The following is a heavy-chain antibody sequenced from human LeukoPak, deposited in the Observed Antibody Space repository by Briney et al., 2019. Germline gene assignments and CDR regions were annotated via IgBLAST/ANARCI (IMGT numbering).Heavy chain of an antibody. D-gene: IGHD4-17*01. CDR2: INPNSGGT. Sequence: GASVKVSCKASGVTFSDYALNWVRQAPGQGLEWMGWINPNSGGTNYAQKSQGRVTMTRDTSISTAYMELSRLRSDDTAVYYCARSDGASDFDYWGQGTLVTVSS. CDR3: ARSDGASDFDY. CDR1: GVTFSDYA. V-gene: IGHV1-2*02. J-gene: IGHJ4*02.